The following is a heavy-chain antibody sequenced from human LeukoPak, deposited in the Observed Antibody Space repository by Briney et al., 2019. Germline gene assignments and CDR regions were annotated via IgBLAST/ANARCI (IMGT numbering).Heavy chain of an antibody. CDR1: GHTFTSYD. D-gene: IGHD3-10*01. J-gene: IGHJ3*02. V-gene: IGHV1-8*01. Sequence: ASVKVSCKASGHTFTSYDINWVRQATGQGLEWMGWMNPNSGNTGYAQKFQGRVTMTRNTSISTAYMELSSLRSEDTAVYYCARPLHLLLWFGESGSAFDIWGQGTMVTVSS. CDR3: ARPLHLLLWFGESGSAFDI. CDR2: MNPNSGNT.